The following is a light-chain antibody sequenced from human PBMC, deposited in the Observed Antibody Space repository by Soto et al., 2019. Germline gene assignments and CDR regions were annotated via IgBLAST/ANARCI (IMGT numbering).Light chain of an antibody. CDR2: GES. CDR1: QSVRSSY. CDR3: QPYGSSPGT. Sequence: EIVLTQSPGTLSLSPGERATLSCRASQSVRSSYLAWYPQKPGQAPRLLIYGESSRATGIPDRFSGSGSGTDFTLTNSRLEPEDGAVYYCQPYGSSPGTFGQGTKVEIK. V-gene: IGKV3-20*01. J-gene: IGKJ1*01.